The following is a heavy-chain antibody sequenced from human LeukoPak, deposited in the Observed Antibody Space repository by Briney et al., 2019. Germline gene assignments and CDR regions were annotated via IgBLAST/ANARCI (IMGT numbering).Heavy chain of an antibody. CDR3: ARGLSGYDFAPTERDYTNGMDV. CDR1: GGSFSSYA. CDR2: IIPILGIV. Sequence: ASVTVSCKASGGSFSSYAISWVRQAPGQGPEWMGRIIPILGIVDYAQKFQGGVTITADKSTSTAYMELSRLRSEDTAVYYCARGLSGYDFAPTERDYTNGMDVWGQGTTVTVSS. D-gene: IGHD5-12*01. J-gene: IGHJ6*02. V-gene: IGHV1-69*04.